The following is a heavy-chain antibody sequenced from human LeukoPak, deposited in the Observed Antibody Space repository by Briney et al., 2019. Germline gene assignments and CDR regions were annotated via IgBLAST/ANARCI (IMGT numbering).Heavy chain of an antibody. Sequence: PSETLSLTCTVSGGSISSYYWSWIRQPAGKGLEWIGRIYTSGSTNYNPSLKSRVTMSVDTSKNQFSLKLSSVTAADTAVYYCARDGRDSSGWYTLAYIDYWGQGTLVTVSS. V-gene: IGHV4-4*07. CDR1: GGSISSYY. CDR3: ARDGRDSSGWYTLAYIDY. D-gene: IGHD6-19*01. CDR2: IYTSGST. J-gene: IGHJ4*02.